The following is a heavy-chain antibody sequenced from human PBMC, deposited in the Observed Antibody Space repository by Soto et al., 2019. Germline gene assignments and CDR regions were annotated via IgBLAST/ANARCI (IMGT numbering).Heavy chain of an antibody. CDR3: ARVEDFS. Sequence: PSETLSLTCAVYGGSFSGYYWSWIRQPPGKGLEWIGEINHSGSTNYNPSLKSRVTISVDTSKNQFSLKLSSVTAADTAVYYCARVEDFSWGQGTLVTVSS. CDR1: GGSFSGYY. CDR2: INHSGST. J-gene: IGHJ5*02. D-gene: IGHD3-3*01. V-gene: IGHV4-34*01.